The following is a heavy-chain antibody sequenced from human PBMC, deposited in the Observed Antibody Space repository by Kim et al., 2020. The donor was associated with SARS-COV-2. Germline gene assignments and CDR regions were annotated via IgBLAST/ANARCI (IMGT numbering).Heavy chain of an antibody. CDR3: ARFPRGGDGYDTLDF. CDR2: IKEDGSDK. J-gene: IGHJ4*02. V-gene: IGHV3-7*01. Sequence: GGSLSLSCAASGFTFSSFWMSWVRQAQGKGLEWVANIKEDGSDKYYVDSVKGRFTISRDNDKNSLCLQMNSLRAEDTAVYYCARFPRGGDGYDTLDFWGQVTLVTVSS. CDR1: GFTFSSFW. D-gene: IGHD5-12*01.